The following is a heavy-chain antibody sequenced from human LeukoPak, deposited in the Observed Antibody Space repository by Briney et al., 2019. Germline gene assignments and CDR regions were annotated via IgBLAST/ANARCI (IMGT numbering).Heavy chain of an antibody. CDR3: ARGPPKVYSSSRWPFY. CDR2: MNPNSGNT. CDR1: GYTFTSYD. J-gene: IGHJ4*02. V-gene: IGHV1-8*01. D-gene: IGHD6-6*01. Sequence: ASVKVSCKASGYTFTSYDINWVRQATGQGLEWMGWMNPNSGNTGYALKFQGRVTMTRNTSISTAYMELSSLRSEDTAVYYCARGPPKVYSSSRWPFYWGQGTLVTVSS.